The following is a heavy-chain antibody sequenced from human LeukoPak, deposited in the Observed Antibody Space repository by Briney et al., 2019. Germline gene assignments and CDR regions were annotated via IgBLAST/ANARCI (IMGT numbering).Heavy chain of an antibody. CDR3: AREVGSSWYAGWFDP. CDR2: IYYSGST. V-gene: IGHV4-59*01. Sequence: SETLSLTCTVSGGSISSYYWSWIRQPPGKGLEWIGYIYYSGSTNYNPSLKSRVTISVDTSKNQFSLTLSSVTAADAAVYYCAREVGSSWYAGWFDPWGQGTLVTVSS. D-gene: IGHD6-13*01. CDR1: GGSISSYY. J-gene: IGHJ5*02.